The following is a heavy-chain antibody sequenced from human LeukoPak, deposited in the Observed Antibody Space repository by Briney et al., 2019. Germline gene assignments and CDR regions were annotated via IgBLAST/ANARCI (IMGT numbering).Heavy chain of an antibody. Sequence: SETLSLTCTVSGGSISSGDYYWSWIRQPPGKGLEWIGYIYCSGSTYYNPSLKSRVTISVDTSKNQFSLKLSSVTAADTAVYYCARDGVAAAGTFDYWGQGTLVTVSS. CDR3: ARDGVAAAGTFDY. J-gene: IGHJ4*02. CDR1: GGSISSGDYY. CDR2: IYCSGST. V-gene: IGHV4-30-4*01. D-gene: IGHD6-13*01.